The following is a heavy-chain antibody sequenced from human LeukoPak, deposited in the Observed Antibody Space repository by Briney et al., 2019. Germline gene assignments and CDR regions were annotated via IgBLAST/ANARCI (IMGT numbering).Heavy chain of an antibody. CDR3: ARGEGYSSGWNYYYYYMDV. V-gene: IGHV4-59*11. CDR1: GGAISSHY. Sequence: LETLSLTCTVSGGAISSHYWSGVRQPPGKGLEWIGYIYYSGSTNYNPSLKSRVTISVDTSKNQFSLKLSSVTAADTAVYYCARGEGYSSGWNYYYYYMDVWGEGTTVTVSS. J-gene: IGHJ6*03. CDR2: IYYSGST. D-gene: IGHD5-18*01.